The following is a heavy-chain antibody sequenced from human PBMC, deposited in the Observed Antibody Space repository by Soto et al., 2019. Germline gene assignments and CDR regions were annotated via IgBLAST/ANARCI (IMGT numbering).Heavy chain of an antibody. V-gene: IGHV3-23*01. CDR1: GFTFYDYC. D-gene: IGHD4-4*01. J-gene: IGHJ4*02. CDR2: ISGSSRRT. CDR3: AKDFSSKGWMGLNAPSDS. Sequence: EIQLLESGGGLVEPGGSLTLSCAASGFTFYDYCMNWVRQAPGKGLEWVSSISGSSRRTDYADSVKGRFVISRDNSKAMVYLEMNRLRAADTAVYYCAKDFSSKGWMGLNAPSDSWGQGILVSVSS.